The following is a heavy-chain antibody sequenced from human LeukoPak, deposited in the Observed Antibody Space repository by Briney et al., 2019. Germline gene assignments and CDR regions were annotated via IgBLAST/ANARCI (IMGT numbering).Heavy chain of an antibody. CDR3: ARRRTAGGGPFDY. Sequence: PSETLSLTCTVSGGSISSSSYYWGWIRQPPGKGLEWIGSIYYSGSTYYNPSLKSRVTISVDTSKNQFSLKLSSVTAADTAVYYCARRRTAGGGPFDYWGQGTLVTVSS. D-gene: IGHD1-1*01. J-gene: IGHJ4*02. CDR2: IYYSGST. V-gene: IGHV4-39*01. CDR1: GGSISSSSYY.